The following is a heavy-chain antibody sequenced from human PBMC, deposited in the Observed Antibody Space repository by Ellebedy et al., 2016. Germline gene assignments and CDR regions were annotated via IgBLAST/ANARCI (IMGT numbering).Heavy chain of an antibody. V-gene: IGHV3-7*01. CDR3: ARDVYGTGSHGD. CDR2: INHAGSAT. J-gene: IGHJ4*02. D-gene: IGHD3-10*01. CDR1: GFSLSDDW. Sequence: GGSLRLSCEASGFSLSDDWMVWVRQAPGKGLEWVANINHAGSATHYGDSLKARFTISKDNVRNSMWLQINNLRHEDTAVYYCARDVYGTGSHGDWGQGTLVTVSS.